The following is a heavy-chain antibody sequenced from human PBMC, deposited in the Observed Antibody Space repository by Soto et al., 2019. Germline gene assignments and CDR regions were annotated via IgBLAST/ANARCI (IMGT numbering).Heavy chain of an antibody. D-gene: IGHD3-9*01. V-gene: IGHV3-7*01. CDR3: ARQVQWYYDILTGYYYFDY. CDR2: IKQDGSEK. J-gene: IGHJ4*02. Sequence: GGSLRLSCAASGFTFSSYWMSWVRQAPGKGLEWVANIKQDGSEKYYVDSVKGRFTISRDNAKNSLYLQMNSLRAEDTAVYYCARQVQWYYDILTGYYYFDYWGQGTLVTVSS. CDR1: GFTFSSYW.